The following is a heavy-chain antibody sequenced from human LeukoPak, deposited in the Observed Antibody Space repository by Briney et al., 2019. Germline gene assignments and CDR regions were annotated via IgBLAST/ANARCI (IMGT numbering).Heavy chain of an antibody. CDR2: ISWNSGSI. Sequence: PGGSLRLSCAASGFTFDDYAMHWVRQAPGKGLEWVSGISWNSGSIGYADSVKGRFTISRDNAKNSLYLQMNSLRAEDTALYYCAKADDSSGYYYVGAFDIWGQGTMVTVSS. CDR3: AKADDSSGYYYVGAFDI. J-gene: IGHJ3*02. CDR1: GFTFDDYA. D-gene: IGHD3-22*01. V-gene: IGHV3-9*01.